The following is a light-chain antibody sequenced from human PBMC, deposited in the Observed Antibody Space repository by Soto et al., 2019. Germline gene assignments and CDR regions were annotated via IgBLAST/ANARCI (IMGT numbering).Light chain of an antibody. CDR2: SNN. CDR1: SSNIGRNS. CDR3: ASWDDSLHGVV. V-gene: IGLV1-44*01. Sequence: QSVLTQPPSASGTPGQRVTISCSGSSSNIGRNSVDWYQQLPGTAPKLLIHSNNQRPSGVPDRFSGSKSGTSASLAISGLQSEDEADYYCASWDDSLHGVVFGGGTKVTVL. J-gene: IGLJ2*01.